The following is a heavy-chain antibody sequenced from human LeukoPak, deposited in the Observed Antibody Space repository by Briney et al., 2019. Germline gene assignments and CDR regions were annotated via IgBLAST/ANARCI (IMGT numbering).Heavy chain of an antibody. CDR3: AGGPLGAFLFDY. V-gene: IGHV4-39*07. Sequence: SETLSLTCTVSGGSISSSTYYWGWIRQPPGKGLEWIGSIYYSGSTYYNPSLKSRVTISVDTSKNQFSLKLSSVTAADTAVYYCAGGPLGAFLFDYWGQGTLVTVSS. CDR2: IYYSGST. J-gene: IGHJ4*02. CDR1: GGSISSSTYY. D-gene: IGHD2/OR15-2a*01.